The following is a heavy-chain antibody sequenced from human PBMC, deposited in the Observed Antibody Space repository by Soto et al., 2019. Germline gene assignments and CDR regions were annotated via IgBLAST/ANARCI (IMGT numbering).Heavy chain of an antibody. D-gene: IGHD4-17*01. CDR3: AHPRGYGVFDAYDI. Sequence: GSLRLSCVASGFTFSIYAMSWVRQAPGEGLEWVSALNAGGDNAYYADSVKGRFTISRDNSMSALYLQMNSLRIEDTAVYYCAHPRGYGVFDAYDIWGQGTTVTVSS. CDR1: GFTFSIYA. J-gene: IGHJ3*02. V-gene: IGHV3-23*01. CDR2: LNAGGDNA.